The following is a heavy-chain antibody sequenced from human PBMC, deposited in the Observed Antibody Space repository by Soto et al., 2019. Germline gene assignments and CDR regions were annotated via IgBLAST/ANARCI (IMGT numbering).Heavy chain of an antibody. CDR3: AKDPVPKSGGNSYWYFDL. J-gene: IGHJ2*01. CDR2: ISGSGGST. CDR1: GFTFSSYA. D-gene: IGHD2-21*02. V-gene: IGHV3-23*01. Sequence: PSETLRLSCAASGFTFSSYAMSWVRQAPGKGLEWVSAISGSGGSTYYADSVKGRFTISRDNSKNTLYLQMNSLRAEDTAVYYCAKDPVPKSGGNSYWYFDLWGRGTLVTVSS.